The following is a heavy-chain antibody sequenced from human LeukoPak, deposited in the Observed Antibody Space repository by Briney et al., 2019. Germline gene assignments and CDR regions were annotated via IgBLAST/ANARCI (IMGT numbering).Heavy chain of an antibody. D-gene: IGHD3-22*01. V-gene: IGHV4-4*07. CDR2: IYTSGST. J-gene: IGHJ4*02. CDR3: ARYRWGSSGYFTYFDS. CDR1: GGSISSYY. Sequence: PSETLSLTCTVSGGSISSYYCSWIRQPAGKGLEWIGRIYTSGSTNYNPSLKSRVTMSVDTSKNQFSLKLSSVTAADTAVYYCARYRWGSSGYFTYFDSWGQGTLVTVSS.